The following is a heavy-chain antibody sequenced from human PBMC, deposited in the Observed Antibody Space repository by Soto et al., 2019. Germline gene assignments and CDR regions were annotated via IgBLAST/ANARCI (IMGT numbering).Heavy chain of an antibody. Sequence: QVQLQESGPGLVKPSETLSLTCTVSGGSISSYYWSWIRQPPGKGLEWIGYIHYSGTTNYNLSLKSRVTMSVDTSKNQFSLKLSSVTAAATAVYYCARVTAIFGVVITYQFDYWGQGTLVTVSS. CDR1: GGSISSYY. V-gene: IGHV4-59*01. J-gene: IGHJ4*02. CDR3: ARVTAIFGVVITYQFDY. CDR2: IHYSGTT. D-gene: IGHD3-3*01.